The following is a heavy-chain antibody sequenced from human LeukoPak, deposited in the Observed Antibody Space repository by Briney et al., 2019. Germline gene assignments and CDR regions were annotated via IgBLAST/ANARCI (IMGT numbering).Heavy chain of an antibody. V-gene: IGHV4-4*07. CDR1: GGSISSYY. CDR2: IYTSGST. CDR3: AGEGSMGCSSTSCIRLIWY. J-gene: IGHJ4*02. Sequence: SETLSLTCTVSGGSISSYYWSWIRQPAGKGLEWIGRIYTSGSTNYNPSLKSRVTMSVDTSKNQFSLKLSSVTAADTAVYYCAGEGSMGCSSTSCIRLIWYWGQGTLVTVSS. D-gene: IGHD2-2*01.